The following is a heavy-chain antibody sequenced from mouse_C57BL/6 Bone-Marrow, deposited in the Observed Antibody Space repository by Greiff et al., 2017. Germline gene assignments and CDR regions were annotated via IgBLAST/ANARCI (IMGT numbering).Heavy chain of an antibody. Sequence: VQLQQSGPVLVKPGASVKMSCKASGYTFTDYYMNWVKQSHGKSLEWIGVINPYNGGTSYNQKFKGKATLPVDKSSSTAYMELNSLTAEDSAVYYCARYYYGSSPFDYWGQGTTLTVSS. CDR2: INPYNGGT. D-gene: IGHD1-1*01. CDR3: ARYYYGSSPFDY. CDR1: GYTFTDYY. J-gene: IGHJ2*01. V-gene: IGHV1-19*01.